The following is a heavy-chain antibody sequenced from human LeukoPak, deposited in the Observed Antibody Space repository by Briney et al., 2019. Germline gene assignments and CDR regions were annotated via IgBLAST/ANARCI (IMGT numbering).Heavy chain of an antibody. CDR3: AMDSSWLPLKFDY. D-gene: IGHD5-24*01. CDR1: GFIVSTNY. V-gene: IGHV3-66*01. CDR2: LYSGGTT. J-gene: IGHJ4*02. Sequence: GGSLRLSCAASGFIVSTNYMSWVRQAPGKGLEWVSVLYSGGTTYYADSVKGRFTISGDNSKNTLYLQMNSLRAEDTAVYYCAMDSSWLPLKFDYWGQGTLVTVST.